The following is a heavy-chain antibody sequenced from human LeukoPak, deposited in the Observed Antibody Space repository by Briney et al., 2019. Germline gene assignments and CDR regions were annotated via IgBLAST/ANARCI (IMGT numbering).Heavy chain of an antibody. J-gene: IGHJ4*02. D-gene: IGHD3-10*01. CDR2: IWHSGDT. CDR3: ARLLTGSATSDPYDY. V-gene: IGHV4-4*02. CDR1: GGSISSSNW. Sequence: SETLSLTCAVSGGSISSSNWWSWVRQPPGKGLEWIGDIWHSGDTNYNPSLKSRVTISVDKSRNQFSLKLSSVTAADTAVYYCARLLTGSATSDPYDYWGQGTLVTVSS.